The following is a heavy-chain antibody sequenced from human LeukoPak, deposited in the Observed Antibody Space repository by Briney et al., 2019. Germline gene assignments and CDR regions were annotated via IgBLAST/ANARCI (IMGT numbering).Heavy chain of an antibody. Sequence: SVKVSCKASGGTFSSYALSWVRQAPGQGLEWMGRIIPILGIANYAQKFQGRVTITADKSTSTAYMELSSLRSEDTAVYYCARASIAAVAGTFDYWGQGTLVTVSS. V-gene: IGHV1-69*04. CDR3: ARASIAAVAGTFDY. D-gene: IGHD6-19*01. CDR1: GGTFSSYA. CDR2: IIPILGIA. J-gene: IGHJ4*02.